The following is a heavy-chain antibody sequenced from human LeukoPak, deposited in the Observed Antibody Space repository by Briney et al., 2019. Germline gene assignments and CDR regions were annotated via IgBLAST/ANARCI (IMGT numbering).Heavy chain of an antibody. D-gene: IGHD3-10*01. CDR3: AKVSGYYYGSGSTEPNWFDP. CDR1: GFTFSSYA. V-gene: IGHV3-23*01. J-gene: IGHJ5*02. Sequence: GGSLRLSCAASGFTFSSYAMSWVRQAPGKGLEWVSAISGGGGSTYYADSVKGRFTISRDNSKNTLYLQMNSLRAEDTAVYYCAKVSGYYYGSGSTEPNWFDPWGQGTLVTVSS. CDR2: ISGGGGST.